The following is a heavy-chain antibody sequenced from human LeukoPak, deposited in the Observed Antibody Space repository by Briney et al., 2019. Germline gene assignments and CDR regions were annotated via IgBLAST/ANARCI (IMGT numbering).Heavy chain of an antibody. J-gene: IGHJ6*02. D-gene: IGHD3-9*01. Sequence: GGSLRLSCAASGFTFSSYAMSWVRQAPGKGLEWVSAISGSGGSTYYADSVKGRFTISRDNSKNTLYLQMNSLRAEDTAVYYCAKSSILTGYYYYGMDVWGQGTTVTVSS. CDR2: ISGSGGST. CDR1: GFTFSSYA. V-gene: IGHV3-23*01. CDR3: AKSSILTGYYYYGMDV.